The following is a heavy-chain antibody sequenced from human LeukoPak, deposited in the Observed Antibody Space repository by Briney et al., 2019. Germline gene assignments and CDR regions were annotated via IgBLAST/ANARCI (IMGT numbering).Heavy chain of an antibody. V-gene: IGHV4-34*01. J-gene: IGHJ4*02. CDR2: INHSGST. CDR3: ARGVRASSGWYGGRISAYIYYFDY. CDR1: GGSFSGYY. D-gene: IGHD6-19*01. Sequence: SETLSLTCAVYGGSFSGYYWSWIRQPPGKGLEWIGEINHSGSTNYNPSLKSRVTISVDTSKNQFSLKLSSVTAADTAVYYCARGVRASSGWYGGRISAYIYYFDYWGQGTLVTVSS.